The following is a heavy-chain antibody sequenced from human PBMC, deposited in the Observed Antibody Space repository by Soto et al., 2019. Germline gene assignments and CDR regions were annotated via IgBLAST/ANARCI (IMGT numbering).Heavy chain of an antibody. V-gene: IGHV1-69*02. CDR2: IIPILGIA. Sequence: QVQLVQSGAEVKKPGSSVKVSCKASGGTFSSYTISWVRQAPGQGLEWMGRIIPILGIANYAQKFQGRVTITADKSTSTAYMELSGLRSEDTAVYYCASLGAAVAATGYYYGMDVWGQGTTVTVSS. CDR1: GGTFSSYT. J-gene: IGHJ6*02. D-gene: IGHD6-19*01. CDR3: ASLGAAVAATGYYYGMDV.